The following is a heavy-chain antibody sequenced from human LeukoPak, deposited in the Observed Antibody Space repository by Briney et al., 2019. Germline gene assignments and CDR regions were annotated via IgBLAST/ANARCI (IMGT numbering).Heavy chain of an antibody. D-gene: IGHD6-13*01. J-gene: IGHJ4*02. CDR2: ISSSSSYI. CDR1: GFTFSSYG. Sequence: GGSLRLSCAASGFTFSSYGMNWVRQAPGKGLEWVSSISSSSSYIYYADSVKGRFTISRDNAKNSLYLQMNSLRAEDTAVYYCARAIAAAGYTLYYFDYWGQGTLVTVSS. CDR3: ARAIAAAGYTLYYFDY. V-gene: IGHV3-21*01.